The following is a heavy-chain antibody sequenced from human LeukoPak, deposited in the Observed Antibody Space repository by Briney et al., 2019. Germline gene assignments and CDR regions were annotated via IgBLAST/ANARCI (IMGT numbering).Heavy chain of an antibody. J-gene: IGHJ4*02. V-gene: IGHV1-69*05. CDR3: ARVLHFGSGSYYG. D-gene: IGHD3-10*01. Sequence: ASVKVSSKASVGTFSSYAISWVRQAPGQGLEWMGRIIPIFGAANYAQKFQGRVTITTDESTSTAYMELSSLRSEDTAVYYCARVLHFGSGSYYGWGQGTLVTVSS. CDR1: VGTFSSYA. CDR2: IIPIFGAA.